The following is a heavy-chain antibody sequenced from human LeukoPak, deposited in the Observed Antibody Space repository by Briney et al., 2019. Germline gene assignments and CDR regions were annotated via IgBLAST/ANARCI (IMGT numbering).Heavy chain of an antibody. CDR3: ARRAGYSSHPRGDYYYYMDV. V-gene: IGHV1-46*01. D-gene: IGHD6-19*01. CDR1: GFNFSIYY. CDR2: INPSDAGT. Sequence: ASVKVSCKASGFNFSIYYVYWVRQAPGQGLEWMGIINPSDAGTRYAQKFLGRVTMTWDTSTNTVYMELRSLRSDDTAVYYCARRAGYSSHPRGDYYYYMDVWGKGTTVTVSS. J-gene: IGHJ6*03.